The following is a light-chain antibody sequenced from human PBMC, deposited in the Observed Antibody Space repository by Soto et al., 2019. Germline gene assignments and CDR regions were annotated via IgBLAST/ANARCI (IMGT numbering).Light chain of an antibody. CDR1: QSISSW. Sequence: DIRIKMCPSAVPASIGDRLTITCRASQSISSWLAWYQQRPGKAPKLLIFDASSLESGVPSRFSGSGSGTEFTLTISSLQSDDFATYYCQQYSTYPLTFGQGTKVDIK. CDR2: DAS. V-gene: IGKV1-5*01. J-gene: IGKJ1*01. CDR3: QQYSTYPLT.